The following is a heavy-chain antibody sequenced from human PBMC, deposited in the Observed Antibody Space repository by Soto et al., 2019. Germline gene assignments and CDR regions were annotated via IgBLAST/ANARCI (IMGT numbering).Heavy chain of an antibody. D-gene: IGHD3-22*01. CDR3: ARDPTRGPTYYYESSGYYYDY. Sequence: ASVKVSCKASGYTFTGYYMHWVRQAPGRGLEWMGWINPNSGGTNYAQKFQGWVTMTRDTSISTAYMDLSRLRSDDTAVYYCARDPTRGPTYYYESSGYYYDYWGQGALVTVSS. CDR2: INPNSGGT. V-gene: IGHV1-2*04. CDR1: GYTFTGYY. J-gene: IGHJ4*02.